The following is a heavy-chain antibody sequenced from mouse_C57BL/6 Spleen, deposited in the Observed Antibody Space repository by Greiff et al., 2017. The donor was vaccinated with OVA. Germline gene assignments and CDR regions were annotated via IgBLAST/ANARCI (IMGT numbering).Heavy chain of an antibody. CDR2: ISSGSSNI. CDR3: ARDYGSSYDWYFDV. V-gene: IGHV5-17*01. CDR1: GFTFSDYG. J-gene: IGHJ1*03. D-gene: IGHD1-1*01. Sequence: EVQVVESGGGLVKPGGSLKLSCAASGFTFSDYGMHWVRQAPEKGLEWVAYISSGSSNIYYADTVKGRFTISRDNAKTTLFLRMTSLGSEDTAMYYCARDYGSSYDWYFDVWGTGTTVTVSS.